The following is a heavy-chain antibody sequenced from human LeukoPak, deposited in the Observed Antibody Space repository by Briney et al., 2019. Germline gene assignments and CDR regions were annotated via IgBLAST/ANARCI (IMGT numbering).Heavy chain of an antibody. D-gene: IGHD6-13*01. V-gene: IGHV1-69*04. Sequence: ASVKVSCKASGGTFSSYAISWVRQAPGQGLEWMGRIIPILGIANYAQKFQGRVTITADKSTSTAYMELSSLRSEDTAVYYCAWGSSSFLWFDPWGQGTLVTVSS. CDR2: IIPILGIA. CDR1: GGTFSSYA. CDR3: AWGSSSFLWFDP. J-gene: IGHJ5*02.